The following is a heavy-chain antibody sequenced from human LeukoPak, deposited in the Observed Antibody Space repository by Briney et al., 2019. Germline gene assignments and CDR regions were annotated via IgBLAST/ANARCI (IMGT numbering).Heavy chain of an antibody. CDR1: GYTFSDYG. Sequence: GASVKVSCKASGYTFSDYGISWLRQAPGQGLEWMGWISTFNGNTNYAQMLQGRLTMTTDTSTNTAYLDLRSLRSDDPAIYYCARRHLIGSGYFDYWGQGTLLTVSS. CDR3: ARRHLIGSGYFDY. V-gene: IGHV1-18*01. CDR2: ISTFNGNT. J-gene: IGHJ4*02. D-gene: IGHD2-15*01.